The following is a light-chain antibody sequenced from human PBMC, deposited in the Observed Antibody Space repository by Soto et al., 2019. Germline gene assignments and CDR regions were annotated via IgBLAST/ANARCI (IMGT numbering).Light chain of an antibody. CDR3: SSYAGSNDLRV. CDR1: SSDIGGYNY. J-gene: IGLJ1*01. CDR2: EVS. Sequence: QSVLTQPPSATGSPGQSVTISCTGSSSDIGGYNYVSWYQQHPGKAPKLIISEVSKRPSGVPDRFSGSKSGNTASLTVSGLQAEDEADYYCSSYAGSNDLRVFGTGTKLTVL. V-gene: IGLV2-8*01.